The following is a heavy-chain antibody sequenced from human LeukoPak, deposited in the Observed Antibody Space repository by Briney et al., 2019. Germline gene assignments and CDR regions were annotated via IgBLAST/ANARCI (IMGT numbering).Heavy chain of an antibody. V-gene: IGHV3-7*04. CDR2: INQDGSEK. D-gene: IGHD3-16*01. CDR1: GFIFRNYW. CDR3: ARALGAPNFDH. J-gene: IGHJ4*01. Sequence: GGSLRLSCAASGFIFRNYWMSWVRQAPGKGLEWVANINQDGSEKYYVDSVKGRFTISRDNAKNSLYLQMNSLRAEDTAVYYCARALGAPNFDHWGHGTLVTVSS.